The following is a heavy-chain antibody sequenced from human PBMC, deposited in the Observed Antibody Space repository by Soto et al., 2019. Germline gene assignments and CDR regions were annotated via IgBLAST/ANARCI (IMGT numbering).Heavy chain of an antibody. CDR2: IYWNDDE. CDR3: AHSRNLIPEDAQGGDFDY. Sequence: QITLKESGPTQVKPTQTLTLTCSFSGFSLNTDGEGVGWVRQPPGEALEWLALIYWNDDERYSPSLKTRLTITKDPSKNPVVLIMTNMDPVDKATYYCAHSRNLIPEDAQGGDFDYWGQGTLVTVSS. D-gene: IGHD3-16*01. CDR1: GFSLNTDGEG. J-gene: IGHJ4*02. V-gene: IGHV2-5*01.